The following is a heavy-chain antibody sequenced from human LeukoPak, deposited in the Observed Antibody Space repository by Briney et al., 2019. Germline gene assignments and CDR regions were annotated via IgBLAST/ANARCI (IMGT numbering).Heavy chain of an antibody. CDR3: ARESGSGYYYMDV. Sequence: SVKVSCKASGYTFTSYDINWVRQAPGQGLEWMGGIIPIFATANYAQNFQGRVTITTDESTNTAYMELSSLRSEDTAVYYCARESGSGYYYMDVWGKGTTVTVSS. J-gene: IGHJ6*03. D-gene: IGHD3-10*01. CDR1: GYTFTSYD. V-gene: IGHV1-69*05. CDR2: IIPIFATA.